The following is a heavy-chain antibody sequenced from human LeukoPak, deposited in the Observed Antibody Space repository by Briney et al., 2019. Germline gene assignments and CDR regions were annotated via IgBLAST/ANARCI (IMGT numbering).Heavy chain of an antibody. J-gene: IGHJ4*02. Sequence: GGSLRLSCAASGFTFSSYAMHWVRQASGKGLEWVGRIRSKANSYATAYAASVKGRFTISRDDSKNTAYLQMNSLKTEDTAVYYCTRRSGSNFDYWGQGTLVTVSS. V-gene: IGHV3-73*01. CDR3: TRRSGSNFDY. CDR1: GFTFSSYA. D-gene: IGHD1-26*01. CDR2: IRSKANSYAT.